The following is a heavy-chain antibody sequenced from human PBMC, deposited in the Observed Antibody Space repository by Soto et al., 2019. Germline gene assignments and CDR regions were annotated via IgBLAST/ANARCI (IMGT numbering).Heavy chain of an antibody. CDR2: IDYSENA. CDR1: GDSISSVFYY. Sequence: QVQLQESGPRLVKPSQTLSLTCTVSGDSISSVFYYCSWIRQPPGKGLERIGYIDYSENANYNPPPTSRISMSVDTSKNQFSPRLSSVTSADTAVYYGAQTDYCSGAHLIWGQGTLVPVSS. CDR3: AQTDYCSGAHLI. J-gene: IGHJ4*02. D-gene: IGHD3-10*01. V-gene: IGHV4-30-4*01.